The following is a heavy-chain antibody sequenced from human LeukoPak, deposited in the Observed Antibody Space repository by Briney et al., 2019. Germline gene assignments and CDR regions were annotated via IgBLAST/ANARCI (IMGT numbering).Heavy chain of an antibody. D-gene: IGHD3-3*01. CDR2: ISWNSGSI. V-gene: IGHV3-9*01. CDR1: GFTFSTSA. CDR3: AKDKWSGFDY. Sequence: GGSLRLSCAASGFTFSTSAMNWVRQAPGKGLEWVSGISWNSGSIGYADSVKGRFTISRDNAKNSLYLQMNSLRAEDTALYYCAKDKWSGFDYWGQGTLVTVSS. J-gene: IGHJ4*02.